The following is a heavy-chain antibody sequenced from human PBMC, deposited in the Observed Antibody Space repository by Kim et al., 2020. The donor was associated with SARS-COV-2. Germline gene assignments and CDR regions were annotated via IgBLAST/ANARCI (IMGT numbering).Heavy chain of an antibody. J-gene: IGHJ4*02. V-gene: IGHV3-30*04. Sequence: GGSLRLSCAASGFTFSSYAMHWVRQAPGKGLEWVAVISYDGSNKYYADSVKGRFTISRDNSKNTLYLQMNSLRAEDTAVYYCARGGSGSYWAQFDYWGQGTLVTVSS. D-gene: IGHD1-26*01. CDR3: ARGGSGSYWAQFDY. CDR1: GFTFSSYA. CDR2: ISYDGSNK.